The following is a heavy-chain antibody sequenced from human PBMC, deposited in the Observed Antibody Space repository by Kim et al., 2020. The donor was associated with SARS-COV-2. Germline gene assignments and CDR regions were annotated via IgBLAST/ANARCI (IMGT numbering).Heavy chain of an antibody. J-gene: IGHJ6*03. V-gene: IGHV3-48*03. Sequence: GGSLRLSCAASGFTFSSYEMNWVRQAPGKGLEWVSYISSSGSTIYYADSVKGRFTISRDNAKNSLYLQMNSLRAEDTAVYYCARDPGTAYYMDVWGKGTTVTVSS. CDR1: GFTFSSYE. CDR3: ARDPGTAYYMDV. D-gene: IGHD1-7*01. CDR2: ISSSGSTI.